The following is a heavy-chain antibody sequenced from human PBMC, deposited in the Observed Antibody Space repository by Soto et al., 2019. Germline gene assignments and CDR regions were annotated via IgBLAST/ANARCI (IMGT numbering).Heavy chain of an antibody. CDR1: GGSISSGGYY. V-gene: IGHV4-31*03. CDR2: IYYSGGT. CDR3: ARATYYYDSSGYQIFDYYYGMDV. Sequence: TLSLTCTVSGGSISSGGYYWSWIRQHPGKGLEWIGYIYYSGGTYYNPSLKSRVTISVDTSKNQFSLKLSSVTAADTAVYYCARATYYYDSSGYQIFDYYYGMDVWGQGTTVTVYS. J-gene: IGHJ6*02. D-gene: IGHD3-22*01.